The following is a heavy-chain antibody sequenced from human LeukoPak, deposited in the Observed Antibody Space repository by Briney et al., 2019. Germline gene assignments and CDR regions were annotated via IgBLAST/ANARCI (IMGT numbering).Heavy chain of an antibody. J-gene: IGHJ3*02. CDR3: ARDGYSSGWYVGDAFDI. V-gene: IGHV3-7*01. CDR1: GFTFSSYW. D-gene: IGHD6-19*01. Sequence: PGGSLRLSCAASGFTFSSYWMSWVRQAPGKGLEWVANIKQDGSEKYYVDSVKGRFTISRDSAKNSLYLQMNSLRAEDTAVYYCARDGYSSGWYVGDAFDIWGQGTMVTVSS. CDR2: IKQDGSEK.